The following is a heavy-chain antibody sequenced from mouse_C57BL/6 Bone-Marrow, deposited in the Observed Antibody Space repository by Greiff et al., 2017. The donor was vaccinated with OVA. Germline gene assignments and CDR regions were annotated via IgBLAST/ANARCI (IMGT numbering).Heavy chain of an antibody. CDR3: EREEWLPERGYFDY. D-gene: IGHD2-2*01. V-gene: IGHV3-3*01. Sequence: EVKLVESGPSLVRPSQTLSLTCTVTGFSINSDCYWIWIRQFPGNKLEYIGYTFYSGITYYNPSLESRTYITSDKYKKQFSLKLSSVTTEETATYDCEREEWLPERGYFDYWGQGTTLTVSS. CDR2: TFYSGIT. CDR1: GFSINSDCY. J-gene: IGHJ2*01.